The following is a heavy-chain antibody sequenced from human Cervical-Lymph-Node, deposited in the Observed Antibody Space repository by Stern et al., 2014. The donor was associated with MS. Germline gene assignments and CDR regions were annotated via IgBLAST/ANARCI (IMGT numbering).Heavy chain of an antibody. CDR2: IIPLLGTT. D-gene: IGHD1-26*01. J-gene: IGHJ4*02. CDR1: GGTFSNSG. V-gene: IGHV1-69*06. CDR3: ARDLGVGPTAY. Sequence: VQLVESGAEVRKPGSSVQVSCKASGGTFSNSGISWVRQAPGQGLEWMGGIIPLLGTTNYAQKFQGRVTITADKSTGTAFLELRSLTSDDTAVYYCARDLGVGPTAYWGQGTLVTVSS.